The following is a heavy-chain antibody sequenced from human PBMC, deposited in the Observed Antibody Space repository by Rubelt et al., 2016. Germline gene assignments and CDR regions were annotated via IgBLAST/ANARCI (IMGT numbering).Heavy chain of an antibody. CDR3: ARHNTGYCSSSSCYAVDY. D-gene: IGHD2-2*01. J-gene: IGHJ4*02. CDR2: INHSGST. V-gene: IGHV4-34*01. Sequence: QVQLQQWGAGLLKPSETLSLTCAVYGGSFSGYYWSWIRQPPGKGLEWIGEINHSGSTNYNPSLKSRVTISVDTSKNQFSPTLGSVTAADTAVYYCARHNTGYCSSSSCYAVDYWGQGTLVTVSS. CDR1: GGSFSGYY.